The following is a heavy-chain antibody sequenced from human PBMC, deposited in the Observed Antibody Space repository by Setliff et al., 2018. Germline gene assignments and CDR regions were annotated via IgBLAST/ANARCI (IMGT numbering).Heavy chain of an antibody. CDR2: INHSGGI. Sequence: SETLSLTCAVYGGSFSGFYWPWIRQSPGKGLEWIGEINHSGGIDYNPSLKSRVTISVDTSKNQFSLKLMSVTAADTAVYYCATMRNYYGTGNYYSSRWFDPWGQGTLVTVSS. D-gene: IGHD3-9*01. CDR1: GGSFSGFY. CDR3: ATMRNYYGTGNYYSSRWFDP. V-gene: IGHV4-34*01. J-gene: IGHJ5*02.